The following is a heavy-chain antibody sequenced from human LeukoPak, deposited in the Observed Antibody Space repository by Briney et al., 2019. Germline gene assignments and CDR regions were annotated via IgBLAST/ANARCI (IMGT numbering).Heavy chain of an antibody. Sequence: PSETLSLTCTVSGGSISSYYWSWIRQPPGKGLEWIGYIYYSGSTNYNPSLKSRVTISVDTSKNQFSLKLSSVTAADTAVYYCARGSAQIAEDYFDHWGQGILVTVSS. D-gene: IGHD6-13*01. J-gene: IGHJ4*02. CDR3: ARGSAQIAEDYFDH. CDR1: GGSISSYY. CDR2: IYYSGST. V-gene: IGHV4-59*01.